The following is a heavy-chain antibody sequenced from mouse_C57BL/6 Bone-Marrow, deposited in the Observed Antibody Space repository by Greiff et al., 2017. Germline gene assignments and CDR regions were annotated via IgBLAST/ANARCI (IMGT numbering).Heavy chain of an antibody. Sequence: VQLQQSGPVLVKPGASVKMSCKASGYTFTDYYMNWVKQSHGKSLEWIGVINPYNGGTSYNQKFKGKATLTVDKSSSTAYMELNSLTSEDSAVYYCARRVYGSSYWGQGTTLTVSS. CDR1: GYTFTDYY. J-gene: IGHJ2*01. V-gene: IGHV1-19*01. CDR2: INPYNGGT. D-gene: IGHD1-1*01. CDR3: ARRVYGSSY.